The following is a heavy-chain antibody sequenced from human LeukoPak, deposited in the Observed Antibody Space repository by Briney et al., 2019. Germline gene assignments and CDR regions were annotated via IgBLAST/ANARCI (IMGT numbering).Heavy chain of an antibody. D-gene: IGHD3-10*01. CDR1: GASISSSY. J-gene: IGHJ5*02. V-gene: IGHV4-59*12. Sequence: NSSQTLSLTWTVAGASISSSYCGWVRHPRGKWRGWIGYIYYSGSTNYNPSLKSPVTISVDTSKDQFSLKLSSVTAADTAVYYCARVPPNYGFHPCGQGTLATVSS. CDR3: ARVPPNYGFHP. CDR2: IYYSGST.